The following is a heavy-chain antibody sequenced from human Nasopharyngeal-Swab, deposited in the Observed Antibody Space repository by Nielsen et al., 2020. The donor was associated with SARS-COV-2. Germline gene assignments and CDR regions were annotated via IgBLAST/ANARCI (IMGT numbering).Heavy chain of an antibody. J-gene: IGHJ4*02. V-gene: IGHV1-2*06. CDR1: GYTFTGYY. CDR3: ATIYAIVGASGSFDY. Sequence: ASVKVSCKASGYTFTGYYMHWVRQAPGQGLEWMGRINPNSGGTNYAQKFQGRVTMTRDTSISTAYMELSSLRSEDTAVYYCATIYAIVGASGSFDYWGQGTLVTVSS. CDR2: INPNSGGT. D-gene: IGHD1-26*01.